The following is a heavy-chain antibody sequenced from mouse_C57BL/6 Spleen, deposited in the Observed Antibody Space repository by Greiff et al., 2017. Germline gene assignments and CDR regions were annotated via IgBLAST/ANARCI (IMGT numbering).Heavy chain of an antibody. V-gene: IGHV1-4*01. J-gene: IGHJ2*01. D-gene: IGHD1-1*01. CDR2: INPSSGYT. CDR3: ARGSIVPGPTVGDY. Sequence: QVQLQESGAELARPGASVKMSCKASGYTFTSYTMHWVNQRPGQGLEWIGYINPSSGYTKYNQKFKDKATLTADKSSSTAYMQLSSLTSEDSAVYYCARGSIVPGPTVGDYWGQGTTLTVSS. CDR1: GYTFTSYT.